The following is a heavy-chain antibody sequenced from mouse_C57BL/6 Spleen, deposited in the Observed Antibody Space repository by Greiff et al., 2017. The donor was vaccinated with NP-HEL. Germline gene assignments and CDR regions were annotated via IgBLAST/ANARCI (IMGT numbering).Heavy chain of an antibody. CDR2: IDPSDSET. Sequence: QVQLQQPGAELVRPGSSVKLSCKASGYTFTSYWMHWVKQRPIQGLEWIGNIDPSDSETHYNQKFKDKATLTVDKSSSTAYMQLSSLTSEDSAVYYCASVGYYRYFDVWGTGTTVTVSS. V-gene: IGHV1-52*01. CDR1: GYTFTSYW. D-gene: IGHD2-2*01. J-gene: IGHJ1*03. CDR3: ASVGYYRYFDV.